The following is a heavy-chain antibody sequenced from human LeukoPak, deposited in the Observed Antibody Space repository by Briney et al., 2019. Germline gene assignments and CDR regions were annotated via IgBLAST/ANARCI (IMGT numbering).Heavy chain of an antibody. J-gene: IGHJ4*02. CDR3: ARLYGSGFDY. D-gene: IGHD6-19*01. V-gene: IGHV4-39*01. Sequence: SETLSLTCCVWGGSINSLMYFWSRTRQSPAKGVGWIGCIYYTESPYCNPTLKSRVTISVDTSKNQFSLKLSSVTAADTAVYYCARLYGSGFDYWGQGTLVTVSS. CDR1: GGSINSLMYF. CDR2: IYYTESP.